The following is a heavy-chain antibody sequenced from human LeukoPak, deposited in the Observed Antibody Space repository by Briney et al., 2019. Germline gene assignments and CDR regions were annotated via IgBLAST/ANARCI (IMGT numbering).Heavy chain of an antibody. V-gene: IGHV5-51*01. CDR1: GYSFTSYW. Sequence: GESLKISCKASGYSFTSYWIVWVRQMPGQRLDWMGSIYPGDSATRYSPSFHGQVTISADKSISTAYLQWRRLKASNTALYYCARRVYGDYAGYFQHWGQGTLVTVSS. D-gene: IGHD4-17*01. J-gene: IGHJ1*01. CDR2: IYPGDSAT. CDR3: ARRVYGDYAGYFQH.